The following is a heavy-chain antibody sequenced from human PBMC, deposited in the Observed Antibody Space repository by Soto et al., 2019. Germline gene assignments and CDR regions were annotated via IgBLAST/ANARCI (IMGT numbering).Heavy chain of an antibody. CDR2: IYYSGHT. CDR1: GCSISSSSYY. Sequence: SETLSLTCNVSGCSISSSSYYWGWIRRPPGKGLEWIASIYYSGHTYYNPSLKSRVTISIDTSKNQFSLKLSSVTAADTAVYYCAMSLWFGNTPNWFDPWGQGTLVTVSS. J-gene: IGHJ5*02. V-gene: IGHV4-39*01. D-gene: IGHD3-10*01. CDR3: AMSLWFGNTPNWFDP.